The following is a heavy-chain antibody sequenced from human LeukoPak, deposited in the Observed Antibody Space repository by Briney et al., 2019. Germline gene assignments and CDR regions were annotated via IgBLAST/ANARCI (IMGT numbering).Heavy chain of an antibody. V-gene: IGHV3-30*04. CDR2: ISYDGSNK. D-gene: IGHD2-2*01. Sequence: PGGSLRLSCAASGFTFRSYAIYWVRQAPGKGLEWVAVISYDGSNKYYADSVKGRFTISRDNSKNTLYLQMNSLRAEDSAVYYCARAYCSSPTCYAPDYWGQGTLVTVSS. CDR1: GFTFRSYA. CDR3: ARAYCSSPTCYAPDY. J-gene: IGHJ4*02.